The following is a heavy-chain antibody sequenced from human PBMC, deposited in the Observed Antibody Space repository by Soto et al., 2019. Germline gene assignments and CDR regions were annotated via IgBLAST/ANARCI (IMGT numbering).Heavy chain of an antibody. D-gene: IGHD3-10*01. Sequence: GASVKVSCKVSGYTLTELSMHWVRQAPGKGLEWMGGFDPEDGETIYAQKFQGRVTMTEDTSTDTAYMELSSLRSEDTAVYYCATKKGFGELSSFDYWGQGTLVTVSS. CDR3: ATKKGFGELSSFDY. J-gene: IGHJ4*02. V-gene: IGHV1-24*01. CDR2: FDPEDGET. CDR1: GYTLTELS.